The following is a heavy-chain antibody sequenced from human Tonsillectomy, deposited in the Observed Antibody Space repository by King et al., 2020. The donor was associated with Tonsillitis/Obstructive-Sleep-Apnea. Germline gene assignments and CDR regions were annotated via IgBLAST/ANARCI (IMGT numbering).Heavy chain of an antibody. CDR2: IWYDGSNK. Sequence: VQLVESGGGVIQPGRSLRLSCAASGFTFRSYGMHWVRQAPGKGLEGVAVIWYDGSNKYYADSVKGRFTISRDNSKNTLYLQMNSLRAEDTAVYYCARVVGRLVGRIDYWGRGTLVTVSS. J-gene: IGHJ4*02. CDR1: GFTFRSYG. V-gene: IGHV3-33*01. D-gene: IGHD2-15*01. CDR3: ARVVGRLVGRIDY.